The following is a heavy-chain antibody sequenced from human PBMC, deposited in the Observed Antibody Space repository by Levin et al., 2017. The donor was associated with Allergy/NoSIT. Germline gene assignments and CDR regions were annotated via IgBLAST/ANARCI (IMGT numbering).Heavy chain of an antibody. CDR2: ISGSGGST. CDR1: GFTFSSYA. CDR3: AKRVWGFGELTP. J-gene: IGHJ5*02. Sequence: QSGGSLRLSCAASGFTFSSYAMSWVRQAPGKGLEWVSAISGSGGSTYYADSVKGRFTISRDNSKNTLYLQMNSLRAEDTAVYYCAKRVWGFGELTPWGQGTLVTVSS. V-gene: IGHV3-23*01. D-gene: IGHD3-10*01.